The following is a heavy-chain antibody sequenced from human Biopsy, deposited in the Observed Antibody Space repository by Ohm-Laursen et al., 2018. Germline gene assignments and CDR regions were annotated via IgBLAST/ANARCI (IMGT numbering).Heavy chain of an antibody. V-gene: IGHV4-34*01. CDR3: VRGVDYYDPYHYYALDV. D-gene: IGHD3-22*01. CDR2: MNNSGRT. Sequence: TLSLTCPVYGESFNGYYWSWIRQTQGQGLEWIGEMNNSGRTNYNPSLKSLVTISVDTSKNQFSLKVRSVTAADTAVYYCVRGVDYYDPYHYYALDVWGQGTTVTVSS. CDR1: GESFNGYY. J-gene: IGHJ6*02.